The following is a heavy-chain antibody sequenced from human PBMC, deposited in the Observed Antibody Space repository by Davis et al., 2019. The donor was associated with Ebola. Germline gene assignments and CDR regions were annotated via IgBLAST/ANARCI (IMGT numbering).Heavy chain of an antibody. CDR1: GFTVSSNY. V-gene: IGHV3-66*01. Sequence: GGSLRLSCAASGFTVSSNYMSWVRQAPGKGLEWVSVIYSGGSTYYADSVKGRFTISRDNSKNTLYLQMNSLRAEDTAIYYCARGVELHSNYPRAFDLWGQGTFVIVSS. CDR2: IYSGGST. CDR3: ARGVELHSNYPRAFDL. D-gene: IGHD1-7*01. J-gene: IGHJ3*01.